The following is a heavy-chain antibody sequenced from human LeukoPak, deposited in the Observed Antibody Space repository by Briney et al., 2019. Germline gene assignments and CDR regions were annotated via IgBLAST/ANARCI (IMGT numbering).Heavy chain of an antibody. J-gene: IGHJ3*02. CDR3: ASPPKLGIYAFDI. CDR2: IIPIFGTA. CDR1: GGTFSSYV. V-gene: IGHV1-69*13. Sequence: GASVKVSCKASGGTFSSYVINWVRQAPGQGLEWMGGIIPIFGTANYAQKFQGRVTITADESTSTAYMELSSLRSEDTAVYYCASPPKLGIYAFDIWGQGTMVTVSS. D-gene: IGHD7-27*01.